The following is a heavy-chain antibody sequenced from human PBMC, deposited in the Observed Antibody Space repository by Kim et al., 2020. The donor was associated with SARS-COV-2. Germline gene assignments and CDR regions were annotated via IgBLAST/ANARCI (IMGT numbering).Heavy chain of an antibody. Sequence: SETLSLTCTGSGGSISSYYWSWIRQPAGKGLEWIGRIYTSGSTNYNPSLKSRVTMSVDTSKNQFSLKLSSVTAADTAVYYCARDSPPRGWELLSTSYGMDVWGQGTTVTVSS. J-gene: IGHJ6*02. D-gene: IGHD1-26*01. CDR2: IYTSGST. V-gene: IGHV4-4*07. CDR1: GGSISSYY. CDR3: ARDSPPRGWELLSTSYGMDV.